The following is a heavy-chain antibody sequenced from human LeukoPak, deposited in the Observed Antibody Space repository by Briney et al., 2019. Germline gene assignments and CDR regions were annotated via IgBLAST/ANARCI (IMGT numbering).Heavy chain of an antibody. D-gene: IGHD6-13*01. V-gene: IGHV1-69*13. Sequence: SVKVSCKASGGTFISYAISWVRQAPGRGLEWMGGIIPIFGTANYAQKFQGRVTITADESTSTAYMELSSLRSEDTAVYYCARRVAYSSSWLYGMDVWGQGTTVTVSS. CDR1: GGTFISYA. CDR3: ARRVAYSSSWLYGMDV. CDR2: IIPIFGTA. J-gene: IGHJ6*02.